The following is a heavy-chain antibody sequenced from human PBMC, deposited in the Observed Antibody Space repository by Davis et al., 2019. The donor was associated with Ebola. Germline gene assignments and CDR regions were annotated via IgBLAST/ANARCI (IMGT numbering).Heavy chain of an antibody. D-gene: IGHD3-16*01. CDR3: ARGVFFFRNAGGLDP. CDR2: ISWNSGSI. J-gene: IGHJ5*02. V-gene: IGHV3-9*01. Sequence: PGGSLRLSCAASGFTFSNYWMYWVRQAPGKGLEWVSGISWNSGSIGYADSVKGRFTISRDNAKNSLYLQMNSLRAEDTALYYCARGVFFFRNAGGLDPWGQGTLVTVSS. CDR1: GFTFSNYW.